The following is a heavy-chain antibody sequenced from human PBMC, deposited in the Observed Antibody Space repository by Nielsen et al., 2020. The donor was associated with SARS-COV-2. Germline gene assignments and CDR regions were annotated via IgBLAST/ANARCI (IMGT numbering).Heavy chain of an antibody. D-gene: IGHD4-11*01. J-gene: IGHJ3*02. CDR2: IYSGGST. CDR1: GFTFSNAW. V-gene: IGHV3-53*04. Sequence: GGSLRLSCAASGFTFSNAWMNWVRQAPGKGLEWVSVIYSGGSTYYADSVKGRFTISRHNSKNTVYLQMNSLRAEDTAVYYCATSVSTGPTASGAFDIWGQGTMVTVSS. CDR3: ATSVSTGPTASGAFDI.